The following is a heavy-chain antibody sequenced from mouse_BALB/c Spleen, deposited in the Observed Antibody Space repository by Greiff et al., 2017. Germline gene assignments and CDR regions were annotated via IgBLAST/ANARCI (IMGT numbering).Heavy chain of an antibody. D-gene: IGHD2-10*01. CDR3: ARGAYSLFYAMDY. CDR2: ISSGGST. CDR1: GFTFSSYA. Sequence: EVKVVESGGGLVKPGGSLKLSCAASGFTFSSYAMSWVRQTPEKRLEWVASISSGGSTYYPDSVKGRFTISRDNARNILYLQMSSLRSEDTAMYYCARGAYSLFYAMDYWGQGTSVTVSS. J-gene: IGHJ4*01. V-gene: IGHV5-6-5*01.